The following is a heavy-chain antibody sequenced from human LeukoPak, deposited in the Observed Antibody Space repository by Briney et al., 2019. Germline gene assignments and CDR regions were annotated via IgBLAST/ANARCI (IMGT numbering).Heavy chain of an antibody. J-gene: IGHJ6*02. V-gene: IGHV1-2*02. CDR1: GYTFTGYY. Sequence: GASVKVSCKASGYTFTGYYMHWVRQAPGQGLEWMGWINPNSGGTNYAQKFQGRVTMTRDTSISTAYMELSSLRSEDTAVYYCARDEDYYYYGMDVWGQGTTVTVSS. CDR3: ARDEDYYYYGMDV. CDR2: INPNSGGT.